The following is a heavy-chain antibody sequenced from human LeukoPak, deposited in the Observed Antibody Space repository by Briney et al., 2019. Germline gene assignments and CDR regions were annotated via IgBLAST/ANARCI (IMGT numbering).Heavy chain of an antibody. CDR2: VSSDGNKK. J-gene: IGHJ5*02. V-gene: IGHV3-30-3*01. CDR3: ARRGVVGASRWSWFDP. CDR1: GFTFSSHA. D-gene: IGHD1-26*01. Sequence: GRSLRLSCAASGFTFSSHAMHWVRQAPGKGLEWVAVVSSDGNKKFYADSVTGRFIISRDNPKNTVDLQMYSLRPEDTAVYYCARRGVVGASRWSWFDPWGEGTLVTVSA.